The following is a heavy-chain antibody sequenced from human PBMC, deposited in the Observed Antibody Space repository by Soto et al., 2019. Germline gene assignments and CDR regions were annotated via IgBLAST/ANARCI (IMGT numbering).Heavy chain of an antibody. Sequence: SETLSLTCAVYGGSFSGYYWSWIRQPPGKGLEWIGEINHSGSTNYNPSLKSRVTISVDTSKNQFSLKLSSVTAADTAVYYCATPNPGFRDAFDVWGQGTMVTVSS. CDR1: GGSFSGYY. CDR3: ATPNPGFRDAFDV. J-gene: IGHJ3*01. D-gene: IGHD3-10*01. V-gene: IGHV4-34*01. CDR2: INHSGST.